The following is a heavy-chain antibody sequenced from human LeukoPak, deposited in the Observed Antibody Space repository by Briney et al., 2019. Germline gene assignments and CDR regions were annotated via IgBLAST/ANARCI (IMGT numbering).Heavy chain of an antibody. CDR1: GFTVSSNY. V-gene: IGHV3-53*04. CDR2: IYSGGST. Sequence: GGSLRLSYAASGFTVSSNYMSWVRQAPGKGLEWVPVIYSGGSTYYADSVKGRFTISRHNSKNTLYLQMNSLRAEDTAVYYCARDRGVVVVAATNYYYYYGMDVWGQGTTVTVSS. D-gene: IGHD2-15*01. J-gene: IGHJ6*02. CDR3: ARDRGVVVVAATNYYYYYGMDV.